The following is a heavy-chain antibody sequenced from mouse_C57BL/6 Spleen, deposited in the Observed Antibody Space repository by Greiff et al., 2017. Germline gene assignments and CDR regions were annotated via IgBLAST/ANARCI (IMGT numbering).Heavy chain of an antibody. V-gene: IGHV1-52*01. CDR3: ARHYYGSSAYWYFDV. Sequence: VQLQQPGAELVRPGSSVKLSCKASGYTFTSYWMHWVKQRPIQGLEWIGNIDPSDSETHYNQKFKDKATLTVDKSSSTAYMQFSSLTSEDSAVYYCARHYYGSSAYWYFDVWGTGTTVTVSS. D-gene: IGHD1-1*01. CDR1: GYTFTSYW. J-gene: IGHJ1*03. CDR2: IDPSDSET.